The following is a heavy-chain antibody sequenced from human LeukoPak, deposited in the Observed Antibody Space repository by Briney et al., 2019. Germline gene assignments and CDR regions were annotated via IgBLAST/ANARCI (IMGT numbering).Heavy chain of an antibody. D-gene: IGHD6-19*01. J-gene: IGHJ4*02. Sequence: SETLSLTCTVSGGSISNYHWSWIRQPAGKGLEWIGQIHTSGSTNYNPPLKSRASMSIDTTEDQVSLTIRSVTAADTAFYYCARRDISSGWSFDYWGQGTLVTVPS. CDR1: GGSISNYH. V-gene: IGHV4-4*07. CDR3: ARRDISSGWSFDY. CDR2: IHTSGST.